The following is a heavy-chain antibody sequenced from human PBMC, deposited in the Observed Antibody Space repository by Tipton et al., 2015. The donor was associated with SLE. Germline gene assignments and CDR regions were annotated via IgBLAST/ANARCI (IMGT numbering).Heavy chain of an antibody. CDR3: ARAFSDYDPPSPHAFDI. CDR1: GYSISSGYY. J-gene: IGHJ3*02. Sequence: TLSLTCTVSGYSISSGYYWGWIRQPPGKGLEWIGSIYHGGSTYYNPSLKSRVTISGDTSKNQFSLKLSSVAAADTAVYYCARAFSDYDPPSPHAFDIWGQGTMVTVSS. D-gene: IGHD4/OR15-4a*01. CDR2: IYHGGST. V-gene: IGHV4-38-2*02.